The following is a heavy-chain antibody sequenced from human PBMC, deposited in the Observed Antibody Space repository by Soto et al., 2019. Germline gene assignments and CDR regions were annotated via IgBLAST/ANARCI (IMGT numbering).Heavy chain of an antibody. CDR3: ARDPASAYSSSSFDY. Sequence: QIQLVQSGAEVKKPGASVRVSCKASGYTFTTYGITWVRQAPGQGLEWMGWISAYDGSTNYAQKLQGRVSMTTDPSTSTAYMDLRSLRSDDTAVYYCARDPASAYSSSSFDYWGQGTLVTVSS. D-gene: IGHD6-6*01. V-gene: IGHV1-18*04. CDR2: ISAYDGST. J-gene: IGHJ4*02. CDR1: GYTFTTYG.